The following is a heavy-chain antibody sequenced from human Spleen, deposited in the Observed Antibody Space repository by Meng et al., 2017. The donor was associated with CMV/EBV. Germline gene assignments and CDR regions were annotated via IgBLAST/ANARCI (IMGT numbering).Heavy chain of an antibody. Sequence: RLSCAASGVIFSSFAMSWVRKAPERGLEWVSTISGGGDATYYAGSVKGRFTISRDNSKNTLFLEMNSLRDDDTAVYYCAKDHGVWNTWGQGSLVTVSS. CDR1: GVIFSSFA. D-gene: IGHD2-8*01. CDR3: AKDHGVWNT. J-gene: IGHJ5*02. CDR2: ISGGGDAT. V-gene: IGHV3-23*01.